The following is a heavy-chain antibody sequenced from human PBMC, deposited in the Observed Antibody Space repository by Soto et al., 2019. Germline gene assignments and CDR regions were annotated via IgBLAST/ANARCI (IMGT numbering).Heavy chain of an antibody. D-gene: IGHD3-10*01. CDR3: ARDATTVLLWLGLRDYFDY. CDR1: GLTLSNSW. J-gene: IGHJ4*02. Sequence: PGGSLRLSCSASGLTLSNSWMSWVRQGPGKALKWVANIKQDGSEKYYVDSVKGRFTISRDNAKNSLHLQMDSLRAEDTAVYYCARDATTVLLWLGLRDYFDYWGQGTLVTVSS. CDR2: IKQDGSEK. V-gene: IGHV3-7*03.